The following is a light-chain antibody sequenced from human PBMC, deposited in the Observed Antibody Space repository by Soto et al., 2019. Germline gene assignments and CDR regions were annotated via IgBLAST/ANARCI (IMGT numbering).Light chain of an antibody. CDR2: SNN. Sequence: QLVLTQPPSASGTPGQRVTISCSGSSSNVGTNTVNWYQQLPGAAPKVLVYSNNQRPSGVPDRFSGSKSGSSASLVISGLQSEDEADYYCAAWDDNVDGVLFGGGTKLTVL. CDR1: SSNVGTNT. V-gene: IGLV1-44*01. J-gene: IGLJ2*01. CDR3: AAWDDNVDGVL.